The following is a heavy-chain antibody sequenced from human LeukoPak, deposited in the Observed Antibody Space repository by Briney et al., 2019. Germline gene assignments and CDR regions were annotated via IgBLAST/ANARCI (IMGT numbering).Heavy chain of an antibody. D-gene: IGHD6-6*01. V-gene: IGHV4-61*08. CDR3: ARDGNSSSSYYYYGMDV. Sequence: SETLSLTCTVSGGSISSGGYYWSWIRQHPGKGLEWIGYTHYSGSTNYNPSLKSRVTISVDTSKNQFSLKLSSVTAADTAVYYCARDGNSSSSYYYYGMDVWGQGTTVTVSS. J-gene: IGHJ6*02. CDR1: GGSISSGGYY. CDR2: THYSGST.